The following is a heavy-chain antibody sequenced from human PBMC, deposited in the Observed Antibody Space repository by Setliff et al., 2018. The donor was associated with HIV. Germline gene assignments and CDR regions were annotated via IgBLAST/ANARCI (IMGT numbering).Heavy chain of an antibody. CDR2: ISGYNGNT. V-gene: IGHV1-18*01. J-gene: IGHJ4*02. CDR1: GDTFNSLA. D-gene: IGHD3-9*01. CDR3: ARHDILTGYYTYFDY. Sequence: ASVKVSCKASGDTFNSLAFNWVRQAPGQGLEWMGWISGYNGNTNFAQKLQGRVTLTTDTSTSTAYMELRSLRPDDTAVYYCARHDILTGYYTYFDYWGQGTLVTVSS.